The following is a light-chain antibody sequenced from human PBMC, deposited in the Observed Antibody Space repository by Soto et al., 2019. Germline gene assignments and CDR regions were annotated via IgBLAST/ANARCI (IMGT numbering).Light chain of an antibody. CDR3: AAWDDSLSGPV. CDR1: SSNIGSNY. CDR2: RNN. V-gene: IGLV1-47*01. Sequence: QSVLTQPPSASGTPGQRVTISCSGSSSNIGSNYVYWYQQLPGTAPKLLIYRNNQRPSGVPDRFSGAKSGTSASLVISGLRSEDEAEYYCAAWDDSLSGPVFGTGTKVT. J-gene: IGLJ1*01.